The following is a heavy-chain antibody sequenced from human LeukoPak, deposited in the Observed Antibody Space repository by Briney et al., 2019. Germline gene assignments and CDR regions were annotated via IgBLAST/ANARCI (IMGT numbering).Heavy chain of an antibody. V-gene: IGHV1-2*02. D-gene: IGHD3-3*01. CDR2: INPNSGGT. Sequence: ASVKVSCKTSGYRFTGYYLHWVRQAPGQGLEWMGWINPNSGGTSYAQKFQGRVTMTRDTSISTAYMELSRLRSDDTAVYYCARAQHVFGERITIFGVTTLNNWFDPWGQGTLVTVSS. CDR1: GYRFTGYY. J-gene: IGHJ5*02. CDR3: ARAQHVFGERITIFGVTTLNNWFDP.